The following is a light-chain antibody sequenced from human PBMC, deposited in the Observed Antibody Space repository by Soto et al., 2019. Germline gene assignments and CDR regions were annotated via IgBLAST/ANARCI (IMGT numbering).Light chain of an antibody. CDR1: QSISSW. CDR2: DAS. CDR3: QQYNSYLT. J-gene: IGKJ4*02. Sequence: DIQMTQSPSTLSASVGDRVTLTCRASQSISSWLAWYQQKPGKAPKLLIYDASSLESGVPSWFSGSGSGTEFTLTISSLQPDDFATYDCQQYNSYLTVGGGTKVEIK. V-gene: IGKV1-5*01.